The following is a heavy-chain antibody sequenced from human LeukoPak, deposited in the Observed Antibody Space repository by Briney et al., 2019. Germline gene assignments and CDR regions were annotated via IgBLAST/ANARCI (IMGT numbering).Heavy chain of an antibody. J-gene: IGHJ3*02. CDR1: GFTFSSNW. CDR3: VAGGAFDI. Sequence: GGSLRLSCAASGFTFSSNWMSWVRQAPGKGLEWVANIKEDGSEKYYVDSVKGRFTISRDNAKNSLYLQMNSLRAEDTAVYYCVAGGAFDIWAQGTMVTVSS. CDR2: IKEDGSEK. D-gene: IGHD3-10*01. V-gene: IGHV3-7*01.